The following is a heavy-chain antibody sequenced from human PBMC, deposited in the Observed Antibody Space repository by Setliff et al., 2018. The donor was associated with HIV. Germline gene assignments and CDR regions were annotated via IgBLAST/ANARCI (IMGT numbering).Heavy chain of an antibody. CDR2: ISGYNGNT. CDR3: ARGSSSIAAAYPDALDI. CDR1: GYTFTIYS. V-gene: IGHV1-18*01. J-gene: IGHJ3*02. Sequence: ASVKVSCKASGYTFTIYSINWVRQAPVQGLEWMGSISGYNGNTNYAQKFQGRVTMTTDTSTSTAYMELRSLRSDDTAVYYCARGSSSIAAAYPDALDIWGQGTMVTVSS. D-gene: IGHD6-13*01.